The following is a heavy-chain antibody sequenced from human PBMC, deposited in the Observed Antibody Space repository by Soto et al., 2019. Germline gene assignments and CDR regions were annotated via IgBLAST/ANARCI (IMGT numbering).Heavy chain of an antibody. Sequence: GGSLRLSCAASGFTFSDYYMSWIRQAPGKGLEWVSYISSSGSTIYYADSVKGRFTISRDNAKNSLYLQMNSLRAEDTAVYYCARVLRFLEWFLDYWGPGTLVTVSS. V-gene: IGHV3-11*01. J-gene: IGHJ4*02. CDR3: ARVLRFLEWFLDY. CDR2: ISSSGSTI. CDR1: GFTFSDYY. D-gene: IGHD3-3*01.